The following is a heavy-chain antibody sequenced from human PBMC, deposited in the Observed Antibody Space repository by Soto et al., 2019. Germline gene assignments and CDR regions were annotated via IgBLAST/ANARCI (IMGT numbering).Heavy chain of an antibody. CDR1: GFTFSSYG. D-gene: IGHD1-26*01. CDR2: ISYDGSNK. Sequence: QVQLVESGGGVVQPGRSLRLSCAASGFTFSSYGMHWVRQAPGKGLEWVAVISYDGSNKYYADSVKGRFTISRDNSKNXXYLQMNSLRAEDTAVYYCAKGGANLWIVGATVFDYWGQGTLVTVSS. CDR3: AKGGANLWIVGATVFDY. J-gene: IGHJ4*02. V-gene: IGHV3-30*18.